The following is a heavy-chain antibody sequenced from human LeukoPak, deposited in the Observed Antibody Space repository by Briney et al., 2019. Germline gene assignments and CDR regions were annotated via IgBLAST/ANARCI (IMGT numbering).Heavy chain of an antibody. CDR1: GGSISSGGYY. V-gene: IGHV4-31*03. CDR3: ARETPMADPYCFDY. D-gene: IGHD5-24*01. CDR2: IYYSGST. Sequence: PSETLSLTCTVSGGSISSGGYYWSWIRQHPGKGLEWIGYIYYSGSTYYNPSLKSRVTISVDTSKNQFSLKLSSVTAADTAVYYCARETPMADPYCFDYWGQGTLVTVSS. J-gene: IGHJ4*02.